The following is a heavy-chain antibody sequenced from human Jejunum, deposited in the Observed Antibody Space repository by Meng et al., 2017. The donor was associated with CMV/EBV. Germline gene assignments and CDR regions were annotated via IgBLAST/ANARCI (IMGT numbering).Heavy chain of an antibody. CDR3: ARSTSGPGDY. CDR2: IYYTGSS. D-gene: IGHD2-15*01. J-gene: IGHJ4*02. V-gene: IGHV4-61*01. CDR1: GGAVTSGNYY. Sequence: CTVSGGAVTSGNYYWNWIRQPPGEGLEWIGWIYYTGSSSYNPSLKSRATITLDTSKNQFSLKVTSVTAADTAVYYCARSTSGPGDYWGQGTLVTVSS.